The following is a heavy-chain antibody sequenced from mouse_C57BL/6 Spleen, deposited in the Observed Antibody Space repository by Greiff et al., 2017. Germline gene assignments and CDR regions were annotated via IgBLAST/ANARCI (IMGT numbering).Heavy chain of an antibody. D-gene: IGHD2-4*01. V-gene: IGHV1-15*01. Sequence: QVQLQQSGAELVRPGASVTLSCKASGYTFTDYEMHWVKQTPVHGLEWIGAIDPETGGTAYNQKFKGKAILTADKSSSTASMELRSLTSEDSAVYYCTIYYDYDFDYWGQGTTLTVSS. CDR3: TIYYDYDFDY. CDR1: GYTFTDYE. J-gene: IGHJ2*01. CDR2: IDPETGGT.